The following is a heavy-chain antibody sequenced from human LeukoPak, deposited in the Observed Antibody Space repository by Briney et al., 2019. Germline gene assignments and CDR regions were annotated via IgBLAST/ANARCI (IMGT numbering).Heavy chain of an antibody. V-gene: IGHV3-7*05. J-gene: IGHJ2*01. Sequence: GGSLRLSCTASGFMFRSYWMTWVRQAPGKGLEWVANIKYAGSEKNYLDSVRGRFTISRDDARNSLYLQMNSLRVEDTAVYYCARPRGWERRWYFDLWGRGTLVTVSS. D-gene: IGHD1-26*01. CDR1: GFMFRSYW. CDR3: ARPRGWERRWYFDL. CDR2: IKYAGSEK.